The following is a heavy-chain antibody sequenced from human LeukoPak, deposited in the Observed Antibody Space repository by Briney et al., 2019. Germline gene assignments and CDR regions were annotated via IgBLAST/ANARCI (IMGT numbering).Heavy chain of an antibody. D-gene: IGHD1-26*01. J-gene: IGHJ4*02. V-gene: IGHV3-30-3*01. Sequence: GRSLRLSCAASGFTFSSYAMHWVRQAPGKGLEWVAVISYDGSNKYYADSVKGRFTISRDNSKNTLYLQMNSLRAEDTAVYYCAKGWERGDYWGQGTLVTVSS. CDR2: ISYDGSNK. CDR1: GFTFSSYA. CDR3: AKGWERGDY.